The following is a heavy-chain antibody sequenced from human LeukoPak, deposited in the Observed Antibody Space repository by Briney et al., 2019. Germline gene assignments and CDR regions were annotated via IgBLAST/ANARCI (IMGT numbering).Heavy chain of an antibody. CDR2: FDPEDGET. V-gene: IGHV1-24*01. CDR3: ATDDYVWGSYRSIDY. J-gene: IGHJ4*02. CDR1: GYTLTELS. Sequence: ASVKVSCKVSGYTLTELSMHWVRQAPGKGPEWMGGFDPEDGETIYAQKFQGRVTMTEDTSTDTAYMELSSLRSEDTAVYYCATDDYVWGSYRSIDYWGQGTLVTVSS. D-gene: IGHD3-16*02.